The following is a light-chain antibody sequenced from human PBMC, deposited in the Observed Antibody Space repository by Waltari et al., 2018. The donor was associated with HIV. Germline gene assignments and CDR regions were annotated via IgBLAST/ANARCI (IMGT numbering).Light chain of an antibody. V-gene: IGLV2-11*01. CDR1: SSDVGGYNY. CDR2: DVN. J-gene: IGLJ2*01. CDR3: CSYADNYPVV. Sequence: QSALTQPRSVSGSPGQSVTISCTGTSSDVGGYNYVSWYQQHPGKAPKFMIYDVNKRPSGVPDRFSGSKSGNTASLPISGLQAEDEADYYCCSYADNYPVVFGGGTKLTVL.